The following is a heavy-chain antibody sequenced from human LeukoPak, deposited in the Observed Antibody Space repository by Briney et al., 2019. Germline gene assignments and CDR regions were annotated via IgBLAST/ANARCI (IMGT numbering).Heavy chain of an antibody. D-gene: IGHD1-1*01. Sequence: AGGSLRLSCAASGFTFSSYWMSWVRQAPGKGLEWVANIKQDESEKYYVDSVKGRFTISRDNAKNSLYLQMNSLRAEDTAVYYCAKFGPGGDNWKGGYFDYWGQGTLVTVSS. CDR1: GFTFSSYW. J-gene: IGHJ4*02. V-gene: IGHV3-7*03. CDR3: AKFGPGGDNWKGGYFDY. CDR2: IKQDESEK.